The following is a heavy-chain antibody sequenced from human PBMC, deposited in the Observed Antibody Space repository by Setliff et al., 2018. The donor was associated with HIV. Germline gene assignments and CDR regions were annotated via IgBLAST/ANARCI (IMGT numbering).Heavy chain of an antibody. J-gene: IGHJ3*02. V-gene: IGHV3-21*01. Sequence: FSSYSMNWVRQAPGKGLEWVSFISRTSSYIYYADSLKGRFTISRDNAKNSLYLQMNSLRAEDTAVYYCARGFVLRFLEWSMPDTFDIWGQGTMVT. CDR1: FSSYS. CDR2: ISRTSSYI. D-gene: IGHD3-3*01. CDR3: ARGFVLRFLEWSMPDTFDI.